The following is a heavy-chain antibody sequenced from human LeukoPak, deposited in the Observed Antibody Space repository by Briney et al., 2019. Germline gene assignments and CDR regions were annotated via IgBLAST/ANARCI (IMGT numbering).Heavy chain of an antibody. CDR1: GFTLGSYE. J-gene: IGHJ4*02. CDR3: AKVHSSGYYRFDY. CDR2: ISRSGSIT. Sequence: GGSLRLSCAAYGFTLGSYEMNWVRQAPGKGLEWVSHISRSGSITYYADSVKGRFTISRDNAKNSLHLQMDSLRAEDTAVYYCAKVHSSGYYRFDYWGQGTLVTVSS. D-gene: IGHD3-22*01. V-gene: IGHV3-48*03.